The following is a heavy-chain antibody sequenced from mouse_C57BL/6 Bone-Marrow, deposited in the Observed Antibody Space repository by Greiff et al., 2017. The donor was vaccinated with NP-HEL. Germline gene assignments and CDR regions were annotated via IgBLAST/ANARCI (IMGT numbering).Heavy chain of an antibody. J-gene: IGHJ4*01. CDR3: ARPYSNYYAMDY. D-gene: IGHD2-5*01. CDR1: GYTFTSYW. V-gene: IGHV1-52*01. CDR2: IDPSDSET. Sequence: VKLQQPGAELVRPGSSVKLSCKASGYTFTSYWMHWVKQRPIQGLEWIGNIDPSDSETHYNQKFKDKATLTVDKSSSTAYMQLSSLTSEDSAVYYCARPYSNYYAMDYWGQGTSVTVSS.